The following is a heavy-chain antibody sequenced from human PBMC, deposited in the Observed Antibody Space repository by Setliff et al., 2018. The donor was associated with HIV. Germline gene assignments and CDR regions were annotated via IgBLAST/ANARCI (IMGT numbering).Heavy chain of an antibody. Sequence: PSETLSLTCTVSGGSVSTSSYYWGWIRQPPGKGLEYIGTISYRGTTHYNPSLKSRIALSIDASKNQFSLNLNFVTATDSALYYCATTRPISTGYPGFFDSWGQGTLVTVSS. V-gene: IGHV4-39*01. CDR3: ATTRPISTGYPGFFDS. D-gene: IGHD3-9*01. CDR2: ISYRGTT. CDR1: GGSVSTSSYY. J-gene: IGHJ4*02.